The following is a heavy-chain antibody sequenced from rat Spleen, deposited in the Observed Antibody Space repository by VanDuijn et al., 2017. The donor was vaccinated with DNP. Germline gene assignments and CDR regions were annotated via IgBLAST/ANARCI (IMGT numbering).Heavy chain of an antibody. CDR2: ISPSGSRP. V-gene: IGHV5S11*01. J-gene: IGHJ4*01. Sequence: EVQLVESGGGLVQPGRSMKLSCAASGFTFSRSDVAWVRQAPKKGLEWVAAISPSGSRPYSPDSVKGQFTIPRDNAKSTLYLQMDSLRSEETATYYGARHNNYVGAMDAWGQGTSVTVSS. D-gene: IGHD1-10*01. CDR1: GFTFSRSD. CDR3: ARHNNYVGAMDA.